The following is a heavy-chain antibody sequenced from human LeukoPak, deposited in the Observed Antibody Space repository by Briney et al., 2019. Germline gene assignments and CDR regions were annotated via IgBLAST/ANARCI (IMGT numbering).Heavy chain of an antibody. D-gene: IGHD5-12*01. J-gene: IGHJ6*04. V-gene: IGHV3-48*03. CDR2: ISSSGSTI. CDR3: AREGRSGYDWRGYYGRDV. CDR1: GFPLSSYE. Sequence: GGSLTLSCAPSGFPLSSYEMHWVRQAPGEGLEGVSYISSSGSTIYYADSVKGRFTISRENDKNSLYVEMNRLGAEETAGYYCAREGRSGYDWRGYYGRDVWGKGTRVTVPS.